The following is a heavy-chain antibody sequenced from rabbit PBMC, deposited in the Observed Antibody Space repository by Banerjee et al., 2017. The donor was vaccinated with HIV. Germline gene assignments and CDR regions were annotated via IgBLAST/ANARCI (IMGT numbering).Heavy chain of an antibody. CDR2: INVDSTGIT. J-gene: IGHJ4*01. CDR3: ARDLGGSSDL. CDR1: GIDFSSYG. V-gene: IGHV1S40*01. Sequence: QSLEESGGDLVKPGASLTLTCTASGIDFSSYGISWVRQAPGKGLEWIASINVDSTGITYYASWAKGRFTISKTSSTTVTLQMTSLTAADTATYFCARDLGGSSDLWGQGTLVTVS. D-gene: IGHD8-1*01.